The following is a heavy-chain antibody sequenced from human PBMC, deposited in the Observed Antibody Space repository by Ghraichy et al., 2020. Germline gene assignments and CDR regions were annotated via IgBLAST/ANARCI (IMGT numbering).Heavy chain of an antibody. CDR1: GFTFSSYW. CDR3: ARAGWGTAPFDI. CDR2: INSDGSST. J-gene: IGHJ3*02. V-gene: IGHV3-74*01. Sequence: GGSLRLSCAASGFTFSSYWMHWVRQAPGKGLVWVSRINSDGSSTSYADSVKGRFTISRDNAKNTLYLQMNSLRAEDRAVYYCARAGWGTAPFDIWGQGTMVTVSS. D-gene: IGHD1-7*01.